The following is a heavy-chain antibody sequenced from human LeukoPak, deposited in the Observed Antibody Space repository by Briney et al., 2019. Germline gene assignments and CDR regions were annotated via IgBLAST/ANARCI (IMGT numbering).Heavy chain of an antibody. CDR3: AKANLRHFDWLPFDY. CDR1: GFTFDDYA. J-gene: IGHJ4*02. V-gene: IGHV3-9*03. D-gene: IGHD3-9*01. Sequence: GGSLRLSCAASGFTFDDYAMHWVRQAPGKGLEWVSGISWNSGSIGYADSVKGRFTISRDNAKNSLYLQMNSLRAEDMALYYCAKANLRHFDWLPFDYWGQGTLVTVSS. CDR2: ISWNSGSI.